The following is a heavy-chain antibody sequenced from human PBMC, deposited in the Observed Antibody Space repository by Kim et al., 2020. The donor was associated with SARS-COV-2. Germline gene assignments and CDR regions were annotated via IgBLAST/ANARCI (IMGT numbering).Heavy chain of an antibody. Sequence: YADAVKGRFAICGDNAKNTVFLQMNGLRAEDTAVYYWARELGPQYDFDYWGQGTLVTVSA. D-gene: IGHD2-2*01. V-gene: IGHV3-30*03. CDR3: ARELGPQYDFDY. J-gene: IGHJ4*02.